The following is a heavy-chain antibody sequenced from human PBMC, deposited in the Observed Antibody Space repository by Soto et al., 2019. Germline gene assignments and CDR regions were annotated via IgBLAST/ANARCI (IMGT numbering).Heavy chain of an antibody. J-gene: IGHJ6*02. D-gene: IGHD5-12*01. V-gene: IGHV3-23*01. CDR3: AKVRRGYSGYDSSLYYHYGMDV. Sequence: GSLRLSCAASGFTFSSYAMSWVRQAPGKGLEWVSAISGSGGSTYYADSVKGRFTISRDNSKNTLYLQMNSLRAEDTAVYYCAKVRRGYSGYDSSLYYHYGMDVWGQGTTVTV. CDR2: ISGSGGST. CDR1: GFTFSSYA.